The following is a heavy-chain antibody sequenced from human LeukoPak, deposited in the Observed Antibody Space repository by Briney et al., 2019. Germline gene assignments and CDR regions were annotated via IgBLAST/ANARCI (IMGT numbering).Heavy chain of an antibody. J-gene: IGHJ5*02. V-gene: IGHV7-4-1*01. CDR1: GYTFTSYA. CDR3: ARGFQAMTP. Sequence: ASVKVSCKASGYTFTSYAMNWVRQAPGQGLEWMGWINTDTGNPVYAQDFTGRFVFSLDTSVTTAYLQIDSLNPEDTAVYYCARGFQAMTPWGQGTLVTVSS. CDR2: INTDTGNP.